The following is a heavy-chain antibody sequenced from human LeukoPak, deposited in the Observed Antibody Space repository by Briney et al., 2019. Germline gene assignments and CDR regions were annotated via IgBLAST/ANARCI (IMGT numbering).Heavy chain of an antibody. Sequence: ASVKVSCKASGYTFTGYYMHWVRQAPGQGLEWMGWINPNSGGTNYAQKFQGRVTMTRDTSISTAYMELSRLRSDDTAVYYCARGPAVGRITILNWFDPWGQGTLVTVSS. CDR2: INPNSGGT. J-gene: IGHJ5*02. CDR1: GYTFTGYY. D-gene: IGHD3-3*01. CDR3: ARGPAVGRITILNWFDP. V-gene: IGHV1-2*02.